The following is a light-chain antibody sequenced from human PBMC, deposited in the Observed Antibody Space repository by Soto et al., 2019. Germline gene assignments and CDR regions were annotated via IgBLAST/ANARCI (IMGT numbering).Light chain of an antibody. V-gene: IGKV3-11*01. CDR1: QVVSRY. CDR3: QQRSNWL. J-gene: IGKJ3*01. Sequence: ESVVTQSPATLSFSPGERATLSCRASQVVSRYLAWYQQKPGQSPRLLIYDASNRATGVPARFSGSGSGTDFTLTISSLEPEDFAVYYCQQRSNWLFGPGTKVDIK. CDR2: DAS.